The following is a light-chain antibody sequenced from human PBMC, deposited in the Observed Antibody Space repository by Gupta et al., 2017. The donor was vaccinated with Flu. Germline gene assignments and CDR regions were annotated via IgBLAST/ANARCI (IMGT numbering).Light chain of an antibody. Sequence: SVTISCTGTSSDIGAYNRVSWYQQAPGAAPKRIISEVYSRPSGVPNRLSGSKSGNTASLIIYGLQVEDEADYYCSSYRSDDTWVFGGGTRLTVL. CDR1: SSDIGAYNR. CDR3: SSYRSDDTWV. V-gene: IGLV2-18*02. CDR2: EVY. J-gene: IGLJ3*02.